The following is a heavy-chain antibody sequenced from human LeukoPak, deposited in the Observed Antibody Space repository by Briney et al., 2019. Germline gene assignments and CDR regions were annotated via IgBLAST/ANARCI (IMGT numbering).Heavy chain of an antibody. Sequence: ASVTVSFKASGYTFTKYYMHWVRQAPGQGLEWMAIVNPTSGSTTYSQKFQGRLTMIRDMSTSTVYMELSSLRSDDTAVYYCAREGGMATIKYFDYWGQGILVTVSS. CDR1: GYTFTKYY. V-gene: IGHV1-46*01. CDR2: VNPTSGST. CDR3: AREGGMATIKYFDY. J-gene: IGHJ4*02. D-gene: IGHD5-24*01.